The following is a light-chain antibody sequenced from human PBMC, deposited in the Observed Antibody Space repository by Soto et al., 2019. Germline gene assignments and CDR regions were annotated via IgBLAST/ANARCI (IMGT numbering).Light chain of an antibody. V-gene: IGKV3-20*01. CDR1: QCVSSSY. Sequence: EIVLTQSPGTLSLSPGEKTTISCRASQCVSSSYLAWYQLKPGQAPRLLIYGASSRVTGIPDRFSGSGSGTDFTLTISRLEPEDFAVYYCQQYGKTFGQGTKV. CDR2: GAS. J-gene: IGKJ1*01. CDR3: QQYGKT.